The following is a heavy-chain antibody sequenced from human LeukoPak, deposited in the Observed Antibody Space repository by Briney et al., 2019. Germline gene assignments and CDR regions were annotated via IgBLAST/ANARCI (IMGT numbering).Heavy chain of an antibody. Sequence: GASVKVSCKASGYTFTGYYMHRVRQAPGQGLEWMGYIYPNSGATNYAQKFQGRVTMTRDTSISTAYMELSRLRSDDTAVYYCARDYCSSTSCYTGRVDYWGQGTLVTVSS. CDR1: GYTFTGYY. CDR2: IYPNSGAT. V-gene: IGHV1-2*02. J-gene: IGHJ4*02. CDR3: ARDYCSSTSCYTGRVDY. D-gene: IGHD2-2*02.